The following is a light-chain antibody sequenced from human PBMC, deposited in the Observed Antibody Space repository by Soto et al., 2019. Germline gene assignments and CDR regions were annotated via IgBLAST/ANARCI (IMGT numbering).Light chain of an antibody. CDR1: QSVSSY. CDR3: QQRSNWPPYT. V-gene: IGKV3-11*01. J-gene: IGKJ2*01. CDR2: DAS. Sequence: EIVLTQSPATLSLSPGERATLSCRASQSVSSYLAWYQQKPGQAPGLLIYDASNRATGIPARFSGSGSGTDFTLTISSLEPEDFAVYYCQQRSNWPPYTVGQGTKLEIK.